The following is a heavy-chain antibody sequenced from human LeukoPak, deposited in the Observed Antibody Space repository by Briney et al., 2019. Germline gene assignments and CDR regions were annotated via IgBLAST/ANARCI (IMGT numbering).Heavy chain of an antibody. V-gene: IGHV3-30*04. Sequence: GGSLRLSCAASGFTFSNYAMHWVRQAPGKGLEWVAVISSDGSNKYYADSVKGRFTISRDNSRNTLYVQMDSVRAEDTALYYCVRGGRRWGQGILATVSS. CDR1: GFTFSNYA. CDR3: VRGGRR. CDR2: ISSDGSNK. J-gene: IGHJ4*02.